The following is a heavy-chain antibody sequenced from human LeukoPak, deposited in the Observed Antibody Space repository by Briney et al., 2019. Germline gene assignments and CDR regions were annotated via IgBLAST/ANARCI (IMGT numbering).Heavy chain of an antibody. CDR2: IITIFGTA. CDR1: GGTFSSYA. V-gene: IGHV1-69*06. J-gene: IGHJ6*04. Sequence: ASVKVSCKASGGTFSSYAISWVRQAPGQGLELMGGIITIFGTANYAQKFQGRVTITADKSTSTDYIELSSLRSEDTAVYYCARSRVDTAMVTSATYYYYYGMDVWGKGTTVTVSS. D-gene: IGHD5-18*01. CDR3: ARSRVDTAMVTSATYYYYYGMDV.